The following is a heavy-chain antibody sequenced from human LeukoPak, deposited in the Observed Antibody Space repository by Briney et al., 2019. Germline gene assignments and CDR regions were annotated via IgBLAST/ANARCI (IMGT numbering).Heavy chain of an antibody. V-gene: IGHV1-24*01. CDR1: GYTLTELS. CDR2: FDPEDGET. Sequence: ASVKVSCKVSGYTLTELSMHWVRQAPGKGLEWMGGFDPEDGETIYAQKFQGRVTMTEDTSTDTAYMELSSLRSEDTAVYYCATEGSSSGWFDAFDIWGQGTMVTVSS. D-gene: IGHD6-19*01. J-gene: IGHJ3*02. CDR3: ATEGSSSGWFDAFDI.